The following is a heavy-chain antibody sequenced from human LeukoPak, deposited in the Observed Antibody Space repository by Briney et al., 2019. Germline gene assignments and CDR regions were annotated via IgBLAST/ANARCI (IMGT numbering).Heavy chain of an antibody. V-gene: IGHV3-66*01. D-gene: IGHD6-19*01. CDR1: GFTVSSNY. CDR2: IYSGGST. J-gene: IGHJ6*02. CDR3: ARVAGQYYYGMDV. Sequence: GGSLRLSCAASGFTVSSNYMSWVRQAPGKGLEWVSVIYSGGSTYYADSVKGRFTISRDNSKNTLYLQMNSLRAEDTAVYYCARVAGQYYYGMDVWGQGTTVTVSS.